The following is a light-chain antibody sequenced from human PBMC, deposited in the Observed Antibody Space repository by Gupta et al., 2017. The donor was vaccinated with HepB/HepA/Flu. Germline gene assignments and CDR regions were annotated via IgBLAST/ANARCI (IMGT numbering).Light chain of an antibody. V-gene: IGKV3-15*01. J-gene: IGKJ1*01. Sequence: ENVMTQSPATLSVSPGERATLSCRASQSVYSNLAWYQQKPGQAPRLLIYAASTRATGVPARFRGSGSGTDFTLTISSRQSEDFAVYYCQQDNHSPKTFGRGTKVEIK. CDR2: AAS. CDR3: QQDNHSPKT. CDR1: QSVYSN.